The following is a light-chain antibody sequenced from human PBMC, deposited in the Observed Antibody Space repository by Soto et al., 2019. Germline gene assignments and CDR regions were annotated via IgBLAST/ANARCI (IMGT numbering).Light chain of an antibody. Sequence: QLVLTQPPSVSGAPGQRVTISCTGSSSNIGAGYDVHWYQQLPGTAPKLLIYGNSNRPSGVPDRFSGSKSGTSASLAITGLQAEDEADYYCQSYDSSRSGWKVFGGGTKLTVL. J-gene: IGLJ2*01. V-gene: IGLV1-40*01. CDR1: SSNIGAGYD. CDR3: QSYDSSRSGWKV. CDR2: GNS.